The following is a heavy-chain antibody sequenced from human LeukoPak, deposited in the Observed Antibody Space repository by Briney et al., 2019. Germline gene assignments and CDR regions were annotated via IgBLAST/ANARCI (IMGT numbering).Heavy chain of an antibody. CDR3: ARDIIAAAGTLGY. Sequence: SETLSLTCAVYGGYFSGYYWSWIRQPPGKGLEWIGEINHSGSTNYNPSLKSRVTISVDTSKNQFSLKLSSVTAADTAVYYCARDIIAAAGTLGYWGQATLVTVSS. CDR2: INHSGST. J-gene: IGHJ4*02. D-gene: IGHD6-13*01. CDR1: GGYFSGYY. V-gene: IGHV4-34*01.